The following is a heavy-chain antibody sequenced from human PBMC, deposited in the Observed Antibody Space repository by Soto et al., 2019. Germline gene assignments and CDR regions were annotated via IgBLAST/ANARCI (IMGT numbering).Heavy chain of an antibody. CDR1: GGSISSGDYY. D-gene: IGHD3-22*01. J-gene: IGHJ4*02. Sequence: SETLSLTCTVSGGSISSGDYYWSWIRQPPGKGLEWIGYIYYSGSTYYNPSLKSRVTRSVDTSKNQFSLKLSSVTAADTAVYYCARVGPYYYDSSGYYYLDYWGQGTLVTVSS. CDR3: ARVGPYYYDSSGYYYLDY. CDR2: IYYSGST. V-gene: IGHV4-30-4*01.